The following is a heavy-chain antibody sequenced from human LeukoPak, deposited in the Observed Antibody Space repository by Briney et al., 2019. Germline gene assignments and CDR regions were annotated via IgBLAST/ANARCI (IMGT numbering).Heavy chain of an antibody. D-gene: IGHD2-2*01. CDR2: ISAYSGNT. CDR3: ARGKSSRPDYYYYGMDV. V-gene: IGHV1-18*04. CDR1: GYTFTSYG. Sequence: GASVKVSCKASGYTFTSYGISWVRQAPGQGLEWMGWISAYSGNTNYAQKLQGRVTMTTDTSTSTAYMELRSLRSDDTAVYYCARGKSSRPDYYYYGMDVWGKGTTVTVSS. J-gene: IGHJ6*04.